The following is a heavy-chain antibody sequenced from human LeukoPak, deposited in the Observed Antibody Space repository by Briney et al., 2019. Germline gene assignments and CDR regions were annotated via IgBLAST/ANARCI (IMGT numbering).Heavy chain of an antibody. D-gene: IGHD2-2*01. CDR2: IGTAGDT. J-gene: IGHJ6*02. V-gene: IGHV3-13*01. Sequence: PGGSLRLSCAASGFTFSSYDMHWVRQATGKGLEWVSAIGTAGDTYYPGSVKGRFTISRENAKNTLYLQMNSLRAEDTAVYYCARSEYQPAPLDYHYYGMDVWGQGTTVTVSS. CDR1: GFTFSSYD. CDR3: ARSEYQPAPLDYHYYGMDV.